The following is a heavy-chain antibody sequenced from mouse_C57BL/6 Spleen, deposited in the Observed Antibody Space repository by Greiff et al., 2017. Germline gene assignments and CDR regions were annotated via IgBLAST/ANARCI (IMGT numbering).Heavy chain of an antibody. CDR3: AGDYDYDYFDY. D-gene: IGHD2-4*01. V-gene: IGHV1-72*01. CDR2: IDPNSGST. Sequence: QVQLQQPGAELVTPGASVKLSCKASGYTFTNYYINWVKQRPGRGLEWIGRIDPNSGSTKYNEKFKSKATLTVDKPSSTAYMQLSSLTSEDSAVYYCAGDYDYDYFDYWRQGTTLTVSS. CDR1: GYTFTNYY. J-gene: IGHJ2*01.